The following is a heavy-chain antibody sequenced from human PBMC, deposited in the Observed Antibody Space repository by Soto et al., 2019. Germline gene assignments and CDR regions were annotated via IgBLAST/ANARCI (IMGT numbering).Heavy chain of an antibody. CDR1: GGTFSSYA. CDR2: IIPIFGTA. Sequence: QVQLVQSGAEVKKPGSSVKVSCKASGGTFSSYAISWVRQAPGQGLACMGGIIPIFGTANYAQKFQGRVTITADESTSTAYMELSSLRSEDTAVYYCASVEYSSSSVPLDYWGQGTLIHVSS. CDR3: ASVEYSSSSVPLDY. J-gene: IGHJ4*02. D-gene: IGHD6-6*01. V-gene: IGHV1-69*01.